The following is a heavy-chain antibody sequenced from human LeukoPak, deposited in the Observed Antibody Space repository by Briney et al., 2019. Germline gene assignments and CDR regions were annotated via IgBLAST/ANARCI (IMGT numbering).Heavy chain of an antibody. CDR1: GYTLTELS. J-gene: IGHJ4*02. D-gene: IGHD3-3*01. CDR2: FDPEDGET. CDR3: ATAQYYDFWSGLN. Sequence: ASVKVSCKVSGYTLTELSMHWVRQAPGKGLEWMGGFDPEDGETIYAQKFQGRVTMTEDTSTDTAYMELSSLRSEDTAVYYYATAQYYDFWSGLNWGQGTLVTVSS. V-gene: IGHV1-24*01.